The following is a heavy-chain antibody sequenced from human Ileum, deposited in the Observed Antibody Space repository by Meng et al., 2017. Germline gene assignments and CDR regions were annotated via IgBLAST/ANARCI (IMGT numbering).Heavy chain of an antibody. D-gene: IGHD6-13*01. V-gene: IGHV4-31*03. CDR1: GGSIGSAAYY. J-gene: IGHJ4*02. CDR3: AREPPAAAGTGADY. Sequence: QVQLQESGPGLVKVSQTLSFACTVSGGSIGSAAYYWTWIRQHPAKGLEWIGYIYYSGTTYYNPSLKSRVTISVDTSKNQFSLKLSSVTAADTAVYYCAREPPAAAGTGADYWGQGTLVTVSS. CDR2: IYYSGTT.